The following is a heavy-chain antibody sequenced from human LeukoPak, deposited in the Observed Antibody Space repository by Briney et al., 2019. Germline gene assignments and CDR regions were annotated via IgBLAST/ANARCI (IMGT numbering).Heavy chain of an antibody. CDR3: ARDASPIIWFGEPEYYFDY. D-gene: IGHD3-10*01. CDR1: GFTFSSYA. V-gene: IGHV3-23*01. Sequence: TGGSLRLSCAASGFTFSSYAMSWVRQAPGKGLEWVSAIGGSGGSTYYADSVKGRFTISRDNAKNSLYLQMNSLRAEDTAVYYCARDASPIIWFGEPEYYFDYWGQGTLVTVSS. CDR2: IGGSGGST. J-gene: IGHJ4*02.